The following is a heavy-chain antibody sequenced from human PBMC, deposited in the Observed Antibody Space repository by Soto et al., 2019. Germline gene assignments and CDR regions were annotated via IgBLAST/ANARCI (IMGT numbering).Heavy chain of an antibody. CDR2: IQINADGGTS. CDR3: AADALLSYDNSTGHYIVSPVDL. D-gene: IGHD3-9*01. V-gene: IGHV3-15*01. Sequence: EVQLVESWGGLVQPGGSLRLSCTASGFNFTNAWMTWVRQGPGKGLEWVGRIQINADGGTSEYAAFVKGRFSISRDDRKKTLYLQMNSLTIDDTAVYYCAADALLSYDNSTGHYIVSPVDLWGQGTLVTVAS. CDR1: GFNFTNAW. J-gene: IGHJ4*02.